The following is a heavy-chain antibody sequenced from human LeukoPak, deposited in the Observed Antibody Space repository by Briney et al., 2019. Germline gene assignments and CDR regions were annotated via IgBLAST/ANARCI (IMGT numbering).Heavy chain of an antibody. CDR3: ARSRTGSSSFDY. D-gene: IGHD6-6*01. CDR1: GGSISSYY. V-gene: IGHV4-59*01. Sequence: SETLSLTCTVSGGSISSYYWSWIRQPPGKGLEWIGYIYYSGSTNYNPSLKSRVTISVDTSKNQFSLKLSSVTAADTALYYRARSRTGSSSFDYWGQGTLVTVSS. CDR2: IYYSGST. J-gene: IGHJ4*02.